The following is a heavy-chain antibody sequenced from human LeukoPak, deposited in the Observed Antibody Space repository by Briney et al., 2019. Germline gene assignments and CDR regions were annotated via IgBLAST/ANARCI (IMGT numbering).Heavy chain of an antibody. J-gene: IGHJ4*02. CDR3: AQSSGWASLKY. CDR2: INPNSGGT. V-gene: IGHV1-2*02. D-gene: IGHD6-19*01. Sequence: AAVKLSCKASGHTFTGYYMHWVRQAPGQGLEWMGWINPNSGGTNYAQKFQGRVSMTRDTSISTAYMELSRLRSDDTAVYYCAQSSGWASLKYWGQGTLFTVSP. CDR1: GHTFTGYY.